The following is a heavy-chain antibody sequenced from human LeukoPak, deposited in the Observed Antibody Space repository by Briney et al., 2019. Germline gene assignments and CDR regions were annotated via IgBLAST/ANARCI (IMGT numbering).Heavy chain of an antibody. Sequence: PGESLRLSCAASGFTFSYFWMHWVRQTPGEGLGWVSCINTDGSYSTYADSVKGGCTISRDNVRNTLYLRMNSLRAEDSPVYYCARGVDGPRASDYWGQGISVTVSS. J-gene: IGHJ4*02. CDR1: GFTFSYFW. D-gene: IGHD4-17*01. CDR3: ARGVDGPRASDY. CDR2: INTDGSYS. V-gene: IGHV3-74*01.